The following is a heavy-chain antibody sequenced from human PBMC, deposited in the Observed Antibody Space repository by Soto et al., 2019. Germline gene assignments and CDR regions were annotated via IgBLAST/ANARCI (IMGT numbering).Heavy chain of an antibody. D-gene: IGHD3-10*01. CDR3: ARVGSSHKFSTMVRGSRFNYFDY. CDR1: GGSFSGYY. V-gene: IGHV4-34*01. CDR2: INHSGST. Sequence: SETLSLTCAVYGGSFSGYYWSWIRQPPGKGLEWIGEINHSGSTNYNPSLKSRVTISVDTSKNQFSLKLSSVTAADTAVYYCARVGSSHKFSTMVRGSRFNYFDYWGQGTLVTVSS. J-gene: IGHJ4*02.